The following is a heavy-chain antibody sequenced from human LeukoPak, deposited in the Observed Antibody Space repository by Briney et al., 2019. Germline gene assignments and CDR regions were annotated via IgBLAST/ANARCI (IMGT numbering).Heavy chain of an antibody. CDR1: GGSISSGGYY. Sequence: SQTLSLTCTVSGGSISSGGYYWSWIRQPPGKGLEWIGEINHSGSTNYNPSLKSRVTISVDTSKNQFSLKLSSVTAADTAVYYCARLGGVYSRRPIAAKIPSWGQGTLVTVSS. CDR3: ARLGGVYSRRPIAAKIPS. D-gene: IGHD6-13*01. J-gene: IGHJ4*02. V-gene: IGHV4-30-2*01. CDR2: INHSGST.